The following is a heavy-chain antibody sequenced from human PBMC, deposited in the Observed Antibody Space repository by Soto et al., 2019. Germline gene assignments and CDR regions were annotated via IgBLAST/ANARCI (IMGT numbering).Heavy chain of an antibody. J-gene: IGHJ4*02. Sequence: PGGSLRLSCVASGFTFTNYWMSWVRQAPGKGLEWVANLNQDGSQNFFVDSLKGRFTISRDNAKNSLYLQMNSLRAEDTAVYYCARIGYSSSSFDYWGQGTQVTVSS. CDR1: GFTFTNYW. CDR3: ARIGYSSSSFDY. D-gene: IGHD6-6*01. V-gene: IGHV3-7*01. CDR2: LNQDGSQN.